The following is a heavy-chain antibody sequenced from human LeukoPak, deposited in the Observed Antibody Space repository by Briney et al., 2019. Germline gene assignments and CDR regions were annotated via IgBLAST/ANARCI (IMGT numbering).Heavy chain of an antibody. CDR3: ARDRSGYDSSGYYYYYYGMGV. CDR2: IYYSGST. CDR1: GGSISSYY. Sequence: SETLSLTCTVSGGSISSYYWSWIRQPPGKGLEWIGYIYYSGSTNYNPSLKSRVTISVDTSKNQFSLKLSSVTAADTAVYYCARDRSGYDSSGYYYYYYGMGVWGQGTTVTVSS. D-gene: IGHD3-22*01. V-gene: IGHV4-59*01. J-gene: IGHJ6*02.